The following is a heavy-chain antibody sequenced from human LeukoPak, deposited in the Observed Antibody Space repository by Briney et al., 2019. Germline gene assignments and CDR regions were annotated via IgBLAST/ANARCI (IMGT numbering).Heavy chain of an antibody. CDR1: GFTFSTYT. J-gene: IGHJ3*02. D-gene: IGHD3-16*01. CDR3: AKWGDRRGPPFDI. CDR2: ISSSSSYI. V-gene: IGHV3-21*04. Sequence: AGGSLRLSCAASGFTFSTYTMNWVRQAPGKGLEWVSSISSSSSYIYYADSVKGGFTIARDNAKNSLQLQMNSLTSVKTVRSFCAKWGDRRGPPFDIWGQGTMVTVSS.